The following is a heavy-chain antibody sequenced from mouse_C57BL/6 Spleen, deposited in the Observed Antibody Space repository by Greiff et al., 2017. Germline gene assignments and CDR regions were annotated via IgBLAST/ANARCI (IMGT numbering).Heavy chain of an antibody. Sequence: QVQLKESGPGLVAPSQSLSITCTVSGFSLTSYGVDWVRQPPGKGLEWLGVIWGGGSTNYNSALMSRLSISKDNSKSQVFLKMKSLQTDATAMYYCAKHEIYYGSSYGGYVDVWGTGTTVTVSS. D-gene: IGHD1-1*01. CDR2: IWGGGST. CDR3: AKHEIYYGSSYGGYVDV. CDR1: GFSLTSYG. J-gene: IGHJ1*03. V-gene: IGHV2-9*01.